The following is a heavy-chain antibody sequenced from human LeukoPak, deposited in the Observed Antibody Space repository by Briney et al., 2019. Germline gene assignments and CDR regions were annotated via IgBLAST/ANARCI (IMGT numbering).Heavy chain of an antibody. CDR1: GYTLTSYY. Sequence: ASVKVSCKASGYTLTSYYMHWVRQAPGQGLEWMGIINPSGGSTSYAQKFQGRVTMTRDTSTSTVYMELSSLRSEDTAVYYCARAGPSGYSSSSGDAFDIWGQGTMVTVSS. CDR3: ARAGPSGYSSSSGDAFDI. V-gene: IGHV1-46*01. J-gene: IGHJ3*02. D-gene: IGHD6-6*01. CDR2: INPSGGST.